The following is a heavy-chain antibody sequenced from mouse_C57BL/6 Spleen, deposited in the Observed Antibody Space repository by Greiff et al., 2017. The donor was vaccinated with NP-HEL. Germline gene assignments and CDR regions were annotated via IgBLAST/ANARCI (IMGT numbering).Heavy chain of an antibody. CDR2: ISGGGGNT. V-gene: IGHV5-9*01. CDR3: ARHRELFAY. Sequence: EVQLVESGGGLVKPGGSLKLSCAASGFIFSSYTMSWVRQTPEKRLEWVATISGGGGNTYYPDSVKGRFTISRDNAKNTLYLQMSSLRSEDTALYYCARHRELFAYWGQGTLVTVSA. CDR1: GFIFSSYT. J-gene: IGHJ3*01.